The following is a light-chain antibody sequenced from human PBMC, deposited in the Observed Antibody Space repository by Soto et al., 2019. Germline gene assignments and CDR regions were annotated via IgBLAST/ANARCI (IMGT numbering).Light chain of an antibody. CDR2: DAS. J-gene: IGKJ4*01. CDR3: QQRSNWPPVT. Sequence: EIVLTQSPATLSLSPGERATLSCRASQSVSSYLAWYQQKPGQAPRLLIYDASNRATGIPARFSGSGAVTDITPISRSIEPEDFEVYYYQQRSNWPPVTFSGATKVDIK. V-gene: IGKV3-11*01. CDR1: QSVSSY.